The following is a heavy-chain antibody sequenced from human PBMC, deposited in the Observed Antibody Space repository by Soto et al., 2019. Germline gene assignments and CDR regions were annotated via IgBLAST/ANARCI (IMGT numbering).Heavy chain of an antibody. V-gene: IGHV4-59*10. Sequence: SETLSLTCAVYGGTISGYYWTWIRQPAGKGLEWIGRIYSSGNTKYNPSLQSRVTMSLDTSNNQFSLRLTSVTAADTAVYYCARGQRFSDWFDPWGQGTLVTVSS. CDR2: IYSSGNT. CDR3: ARGQRFSDWFDP. CDR1: GGTISGYY. J-gene: IGHJ5*02. D-gene: IGHD3-3*01.